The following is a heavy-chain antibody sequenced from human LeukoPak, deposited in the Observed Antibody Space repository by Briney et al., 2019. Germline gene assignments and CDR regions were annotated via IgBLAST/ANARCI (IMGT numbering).Heavy chain of an antibody. Sequence: ASVKVSCKASGGTFSSYATSWVRQAPGQGLEWMGGIIPIFGTANYAQKFQGRVTITADKSTSTAYMELSSLRSEDTAVYYCARDRGDIVVVPAAIWFDPWGQGTLVTVSS. CDR2: IIPIFGTA. CDR1: GGTFSSYA. V-gene: IGHV1-69*06. D-gene: IGHD2-2*01. CDR3: ARDRGDIVVVPAAIWFDP. J-gene: IGHJ5*02.